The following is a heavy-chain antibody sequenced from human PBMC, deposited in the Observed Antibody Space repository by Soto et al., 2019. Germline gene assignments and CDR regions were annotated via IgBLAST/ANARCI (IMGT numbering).Heavy chain of an antibody. Sequence: QLAESGGNVVQPGKSLRLSCVASGFTFRSYGMHWVRQAPGKGLEWVATISHDGKKEYYADSVKGRFTVSRDNSRDTIYLEVSSVKTDDTAVYYCAKDMGPSPRPPDSLDIWGQGTVVTVSS. D-gene: IGHD3-10*01. J-gene: IGHJ3*02. CDR1: GFTFRSYG. CDR3: AKDMGPSPRPPDSLDI. V-gene: IGHV3-30*18. CDR2: ISHDGKKE.